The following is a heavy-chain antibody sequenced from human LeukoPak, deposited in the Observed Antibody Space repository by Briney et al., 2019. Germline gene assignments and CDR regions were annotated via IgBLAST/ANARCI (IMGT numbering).Heavy chain of an antibody. V-gene: IGHV3-7*03. CDR3: ARDPNLYSGTYDTY. J-gene: IGHJ4*02. CDR1: GVTFSSHW. D-gene: IGHD1-26*01. Sequence: GGSLRLSCVVSGVTFSSHWMSWVRQAQGKGLEWVGNIKKDGSERYYVDSVKGRFTISRDNAKNSVFLQMNSLRAEDTAVYYCARDPNLYSGTYDTYWGQGTLVTVSS. CDR2: IKKDGSER.